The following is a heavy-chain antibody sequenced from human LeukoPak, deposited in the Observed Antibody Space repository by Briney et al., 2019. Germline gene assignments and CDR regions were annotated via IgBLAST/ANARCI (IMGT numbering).Heavy chain of an antibody. CDR3: ARAGYSSSWYDY. D-gene: IGHD6-13*01. V-gene: IGHV3-7*03. Sequence: GGSLRLSCAASGFTFSSYGMHWVRQAPGKGLEWVANIKQDGSEKYYVDSVKGRFTISRDNAKKSLDLQMNSLRAEDTAVYYCARAGYSSSWYDYWGQGTLVTVSS. CDR1: GFTFSSYG. J-gene: IGHJ4*02. CDR2: IKQDGSEK.